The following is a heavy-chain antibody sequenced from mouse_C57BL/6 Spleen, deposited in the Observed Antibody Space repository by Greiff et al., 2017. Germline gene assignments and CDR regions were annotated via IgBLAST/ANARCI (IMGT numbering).Heavy chain of an antibody. Sequence: VQLQQSGPELVKPGASVKIPCKASGYTFTDYNMDWVKQSHGKSLEWIGDINPNNGGTIYNQKFKGKATLTVDKSSSTAYMELRSLTSEHTAVYYCARVYYDYDDASYYAMDYWGQGTSVTVSS. V-gene: IGHV1-18*01. CDR1: GYTFTDYN. CDR2: INPNNGGT. J-gene: IGHJ4*01. D-gene: IGHD2-4*01. CDR3: ARVYYDYDDASYYAMDY.